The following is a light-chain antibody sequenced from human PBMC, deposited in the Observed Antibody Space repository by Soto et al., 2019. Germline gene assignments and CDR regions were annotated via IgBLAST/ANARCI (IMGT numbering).Light chain of an antibody. J-gene: IGLJ1*01. CDR1: SIDIGGYNY. CDR2: DVS. Sequence: QSALTQPASVSGSPGQSITISCIGTSIDIGGYNYVSWYQQHPGNAPKLMVFDVSDRPSGVSNRFSGSKSGNTASLTISGLQAEDEADYYCSSYTTSSFYVFGTGTKVTVL. V-gene: IGLV2-14*03. CDR3: SSYTTSSFYV.